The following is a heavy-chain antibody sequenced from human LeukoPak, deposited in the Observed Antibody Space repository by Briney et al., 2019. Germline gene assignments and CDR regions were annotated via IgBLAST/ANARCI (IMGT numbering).Heavy chain of an antibody. CDR2: ISSSSTI. Sequence: GGSLRLSCAASGFTFSSYSMNWVRQAPGKGLEWVSYISSSSTIYYADSVKGRFTISRDNAKNSLYLQMNSLRAEDTAVYYCALTMIVVVPDAFDIWGQGTMVTVSS. D-gene: IGHD3-22*01. CDR1: GFTFSSYS. J-gene: IGHJ3*02. CDR3: ALTMIVVVPDAFDI. V-gene: IGHV3-48*01.